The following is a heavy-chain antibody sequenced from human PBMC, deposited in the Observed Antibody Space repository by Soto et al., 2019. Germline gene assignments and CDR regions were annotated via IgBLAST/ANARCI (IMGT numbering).Heavy chain of an antibody. CDR3: ALHVSFDY. J-gene: IGHJ4*02. Sequence: EVQLLESGGGLVQPGGSLRLSCAASGFTFSSYAMSWVRQAPGKGLEWVSAISGSGTGTYYADSVKGRFTISRDNSKSTLYLQMNSLRAEDTAVYYCALHVSFDYGGQGTLVTVSS. CDR1: GFTFSSYA. CDR2: ISGSGTGT. V-gene: IGHV3-23*01.